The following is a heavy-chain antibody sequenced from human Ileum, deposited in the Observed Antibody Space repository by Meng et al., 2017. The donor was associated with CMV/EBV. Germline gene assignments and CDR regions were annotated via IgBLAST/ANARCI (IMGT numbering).Heavy chain of an antibody. Sequence: HITLRESGPALVKPTQTLTLTCTFSGFSLTTGGVAVGWIRQPPGKALEWLALIYWNDVEHYSPSLKSRLTITKDTSKDQVVLTMANMDPVDTGTYYCIYGVAIFWGQGTLVTVSS. CDR1: GFSLTTGGVA. V-gene: IGHV2-5*04. CDR3: IYGVAIF. J-gene: IGHJ4*02. CDR2: IYWNDVE. D-gene: IGHD2-15*01.